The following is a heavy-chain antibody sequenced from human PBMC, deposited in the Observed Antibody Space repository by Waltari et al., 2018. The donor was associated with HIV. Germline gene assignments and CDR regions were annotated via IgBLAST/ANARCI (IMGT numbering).Heavy chain of an antibody. J-gene: IGHJ4*02. V-gene: IGHV3-7*04. D-gene: IGHD3-10*01. CDR1: GFTFNSYS. CDR2: IKEDGSAR. Sequence: EVQLVESGGALVRPGGSLRLSCITSGFTFNSYSMTWVRQSPGKGLGWGANIKEDGSARLYVDSVQGRFTISRDNAKNSVYLQMNRLRGEDTALYYCARGLWGIREVLDYWGQGTLVTVSS. CDR3: ARGLWGIREVLDY.